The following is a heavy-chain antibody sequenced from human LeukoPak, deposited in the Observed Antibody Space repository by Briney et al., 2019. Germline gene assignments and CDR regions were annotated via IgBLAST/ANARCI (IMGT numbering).Heavy chain of an antibody. Sequence: SETLSLTCTISGGSISSYYWSWIRQPPGKGLEWIGYIYYSGSTNYKPSLKSRVTISVDTSKNQFSLKLSSVTAADTAVYYCARLRRSRLAEFDYWGQGTLVTVSS. D-gene: IGHD3-3*02. CDR2: IYYSGST. V-gene: IGHV4-59*01. J-gene: IGHJ4*02. CDR3: ARLRRSRLAEFDY. CDR1: GGSISSYY.